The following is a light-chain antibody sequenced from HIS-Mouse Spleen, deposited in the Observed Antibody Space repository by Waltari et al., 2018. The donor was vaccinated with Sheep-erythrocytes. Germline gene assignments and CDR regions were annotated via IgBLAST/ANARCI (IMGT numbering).Light chain of an antibody. V-gene: IGLV2-23*01. Sequence: QSALTQPASVSGSPGQSITISCTGTSSDVGSYNLVSWYQQHPGKAPKLMIYEGSKRHSWVSNRFSGSKSGNTASLTISELQAEDEADYYCCSYAGSSTPWVFGGGTKLTVL. CDR3: CSYAGSSTPWV. J-gene: IGLJ3*02. CDR2: EGS. CDR1: SSDVGSYNL.